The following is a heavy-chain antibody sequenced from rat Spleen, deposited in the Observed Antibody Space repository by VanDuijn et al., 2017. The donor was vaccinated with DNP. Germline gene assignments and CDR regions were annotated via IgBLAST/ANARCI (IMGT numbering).Heavy chain of an antibody. V-gene: IGHV5-22*01. CDR2: ISYDGGST. D-gene: IGHD4-1*01. CDR1: GFTFSDYY. Sequence: EVQLVESGGGLVQPGRSLKLSCAASGFTFSDYYMAWVRQAPAKGLEWVAYISYDGGSTYNGDSVKGRFTISRENAKSTLYLQMNSLRSEDMATYYCARHVLPLRVWDYWGQGVMVTVSS. CDR3: ARHVLPLRVWDY. J-gene: IGHJ2*01.